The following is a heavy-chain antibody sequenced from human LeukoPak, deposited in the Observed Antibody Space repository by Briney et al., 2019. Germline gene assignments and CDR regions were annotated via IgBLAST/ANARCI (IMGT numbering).Heavy chain of an antibody. J-gene: IGHJ4*02. CDR3: ARIGGYYDSSGYYTYFDY. V-gene: IGHV4-61*02. D-gene: IGHD3-22*01. CDR1: GGSISSGSYY. Sequence: PSETLSLTCTVSGGSISSGSYYWSWIRQPAGTGLEWIGRIYTSGSTNYNPSLKSRVTISVDTSKNQFSLKLSSVTAADTAVYYCARIGGYYDSSGYYTYFDYWGQGTLVTVSS. CDR2: IYTSGST.